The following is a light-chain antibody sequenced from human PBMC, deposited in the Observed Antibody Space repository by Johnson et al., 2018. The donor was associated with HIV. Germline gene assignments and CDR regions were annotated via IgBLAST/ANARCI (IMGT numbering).Light chain of an antibody. Sequence: QSVLTQPPSVSAAPGQKVTISCSGSSSNIGSNYVSWYQQVPGAAPKLLIYQNNKRPSAIPDRFSASKSGTSATLAITGLQPGDEADYFCGTWDSSLTGFVFGPGTEVTVL. J-gene: IGLJ1*01. V-gene: IGLV1-51*02. CDR3: GTWDSSLTGFV. CDR2: QNN. CDR1: SSNIGSNY.